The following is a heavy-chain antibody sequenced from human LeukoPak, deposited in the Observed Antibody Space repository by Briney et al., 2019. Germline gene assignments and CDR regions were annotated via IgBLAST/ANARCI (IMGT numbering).Heavy chain of an antibody. D-gene: IGHD3-10*01. V-gene: IGHV3-48*01. J-gene: IGHJ4*02. CDR2: ISISSSII. Sequence: AGGSLRLSCAASGFTFSSHSMNWVRQAPGRRLEWVSYISISSSIIYYADSVKGRFTISRDNAKNSLYLQMNSLRAEDTAVYYCARGSMVRGAILLYYFDYWGQGTLVTVSS. CDR3: ARGSMVRGAILLYYFDY. CDR1: GFTFSSHS.